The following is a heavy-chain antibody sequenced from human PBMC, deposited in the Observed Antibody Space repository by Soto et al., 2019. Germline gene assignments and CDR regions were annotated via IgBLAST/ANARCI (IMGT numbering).Heavy chain of an antibody. V-gene: IGHV3-49*03. CDR1: GFTFGDSA. CDR3: FRDNDRASAAY. D-gene: IGHD1-1*01. J-gene: IGHJ1*01. CDR2: IMSKTYGVTA. Sequence: EVHLVESGGGLIQPGQSLRLSCTTSGFTFGDSAMSWFRQAPGKGLEWVGYIMSKTYGVTALYAACVMGRASISRDDSKGYPYLQRNSLKPHETGVYYGFRDNDRASAAYWGRGILVTVSS.